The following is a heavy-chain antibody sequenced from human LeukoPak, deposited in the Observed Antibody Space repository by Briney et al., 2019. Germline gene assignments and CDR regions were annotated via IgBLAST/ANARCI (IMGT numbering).Heavy chain of an antibody. CDR2: IYYSGST. J-gene: IGHJ5*02. CDR1: GFTFSSYA. D-gene: IGHD3-10*01. CDR3: ARGRGVRGVIPPKLYNWFDP. Sequence: PGGSLRLSCAASGFTFSSYAMSWIRQPPGKGLEWIGYIYYSGSTNYNPSLKSRVTISVDTSKNQFSLKLSSVTAADTAVYYCARGRGVRGVIPPKLYNWFDPWGQGTLVTVSS. V-gene: IGHV4-59*12.